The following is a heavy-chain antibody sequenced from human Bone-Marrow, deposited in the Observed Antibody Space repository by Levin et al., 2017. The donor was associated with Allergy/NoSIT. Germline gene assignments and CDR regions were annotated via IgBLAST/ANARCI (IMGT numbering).Heavy chain of an antibody. V-gene: IGHV4-39*07. CDR3: ARLADNWNVNWFDP. CDR2: IYYNSYT. Sequence: PSETLSLTCTVSGASINSPNYYWGWIRQPPGKGLEWIGTIYYNSYTYYNPSLKSRVTISKDTSKNQFSLKLSSVTAADTAVYYCARLADNWNVNWFDPWGQGTLVTVSS. J-gene: IGHJ5*02. D-gene: IGHD1-20*01. CDR1: GASINSPNYY.